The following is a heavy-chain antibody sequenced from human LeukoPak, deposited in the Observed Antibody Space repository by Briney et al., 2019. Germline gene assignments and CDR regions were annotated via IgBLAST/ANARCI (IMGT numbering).Heavy chain of an antibody. D-gene: IGHD3-10*01. CDR3: ARTRYYYNSRSYGAPYYFDG. J-gene: IGHJ4*02. V-gene: IGHV4-59*10. Sequence: SETLSLTCGISGGSFSSYFWSWVRQPAGKGLEWIGRIYPGGNTNYKPSLKSRFTLSVDTSKNQFSLKLSSVTAADTVVYHCARTRYYYNSRSYGAPYYFDGRGKGALVSVSS. CDR2: IYPGGNT. CDR1: GGSFSSYF.